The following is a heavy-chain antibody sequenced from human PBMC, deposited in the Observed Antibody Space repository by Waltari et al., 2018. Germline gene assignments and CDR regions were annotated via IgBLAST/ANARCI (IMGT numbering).Heavy chain of an antibody. CDR2: IYHSGST. Sequence: QVQLQESGPGLVKPSETLSLTCAVSGYSISSGYYWGWIRQPPGKGLEWIGSIYHSGSTYYNPSLKSRVTISVDTAKNQFSLKLISVTAADTAVYYCARLGDSSGYLVYWGQGTLVTVSS. CDR3: ARLGDSSGYLVY. V-gene: IGHV4-38-2*01. D-gene: IGHD3-22*01. J-gene: IGHJ4*02. CDR1: GYSISSGYY.